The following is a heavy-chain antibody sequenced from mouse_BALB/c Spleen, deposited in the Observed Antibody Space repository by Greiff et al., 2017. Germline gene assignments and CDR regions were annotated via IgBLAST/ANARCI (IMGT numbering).Heavy chain of an antibody. CDR2: INPSTGYT. J-gene: IGHJ1*01. Sequence: QVHVKQSGAELAKPGASVKMSCKASGYTFTSYWMHWVKQRPGQGLEWIGYINPSTGYTEYNQKFKDKATLTADKSSSTAYMQLSSLTSEDSAVYYCARRPYGSIYWYFDVWGAGTTVTVSS. CDR3: ARRPYGSIYWYFDV. CDR1: GYTFTSYW. D-gene: IGHD1-1*01. V-gene: IGHV1-7*01.